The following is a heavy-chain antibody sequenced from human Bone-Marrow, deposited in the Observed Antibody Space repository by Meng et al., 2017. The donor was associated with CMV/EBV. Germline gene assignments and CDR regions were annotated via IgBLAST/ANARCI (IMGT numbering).Heavy chain of an antibody. CDR3: ARGNCGADCFTSFYSDYFQH. J-gene: IGHJ1*01. Sequence: GGSLRLSCAASGYTFTGYYMHWVRQAPGQGLEWMGWINPNSGGTNYAQKFQGRVTMTRDTSISTAYMELSRLRSDDTALYYCARGNCGADCFTSFYSDYFQHWGQGIPVTVSS. D-gene: IGHD2-21*01. CDR1: GYTFTGYY. CDR2: INPNSGGT. V-gene: IGHV1-2*02.